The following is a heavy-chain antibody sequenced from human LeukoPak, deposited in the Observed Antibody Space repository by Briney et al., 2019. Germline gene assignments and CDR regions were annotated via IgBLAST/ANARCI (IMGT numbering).Heavy chain of an antibody. J-gene: IGHJ4*02. Sequence: GGSLRLSCSASGFTFSSYAMHWVRQAPGKGLEYVAPINSNGSSTYYADSVKGRFTISRDNSKNTLYLQMSSLRVEDTAVYYCVNTRGYSGYDSLGYFDYWGQGTLVTVSS. CDR2: INSNGSST. V-gene: IGHV3-64D*06. CDR3: VNTRGYSGYDSLGYFDY. D-gene: IGHD5-12*01. CDR1: GFTFSSYA.